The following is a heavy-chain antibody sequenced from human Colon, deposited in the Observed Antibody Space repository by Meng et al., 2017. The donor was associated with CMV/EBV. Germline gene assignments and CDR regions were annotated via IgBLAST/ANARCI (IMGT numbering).Heavy chain of an antibody. Sequence: VRLVGPGGGLVQPGESLRLSCAASGFTVSNSYMSWVRQAPGKGLEWVSALYSGGITYYADSVKGRFAISADNSKNTLYLQMDGLRAEDTAVYYCARQVSSSSTYVSWGQGTLVTVS. J-gene: IGHJ5*02. CDR1: GFTVSNSY. CDR2: LYSGGIT. CDR3: ARQVSSSSTYVS. V-gene: IGHV3-66*04. D-gene: IGHD2-2*01.